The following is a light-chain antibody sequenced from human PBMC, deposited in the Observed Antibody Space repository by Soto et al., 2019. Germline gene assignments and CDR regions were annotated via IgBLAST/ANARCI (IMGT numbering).Light chain of an antibody. CDR3: SSLAGSSNVV. V-gene: IGLV2-8*01. Sequence: QSVLTQPPSASGSPGQSVTISCTGTSSDVGGFNYVSWYQHHPGKAPKLMIYEVTKRPSGVPDRFSGSKSGNTASLTVSALQAEDEADYYCSSLAGSSNVVFGGGTKLTVL. CDR2: EVT. J-gene: IGLJ2*01. CDR1: SSDVGGFNY.